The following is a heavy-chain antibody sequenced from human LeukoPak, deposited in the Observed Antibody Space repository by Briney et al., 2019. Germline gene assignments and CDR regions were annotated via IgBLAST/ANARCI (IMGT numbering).Heavy chain of an antibody. Sequence: GGSLRLSCAASGFTVNTNHMSWVRQAPGKGLEWVSVIYSGGTTLYADSVKGRFTISRDNSKNTLYLQMNSLRAEDTAVYYCARGGSSSWGYGMDVWGQGTTVTVSS. V-gene: IGHV3-53*01. J-gene: IGHJ6*02. D-gene: IGHD6-6*01. CDR1: GFTVNTNH. CDR2: IYSGGTT. CDR3: ARGGSSSWGYGMDV.